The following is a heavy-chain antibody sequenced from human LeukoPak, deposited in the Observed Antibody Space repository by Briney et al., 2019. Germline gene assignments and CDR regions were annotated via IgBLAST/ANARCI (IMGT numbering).Heavy chain of an antibody. CDR3: ARVSPPWYCSGGSCSSYFDY. J-gene: IGHJ4*02. Sequence: ASVKVSCKASGYTFTSYGISWERQAPGQGLEWMGWISAYNGNTNYAQKLQGRVTMTTDTSTSTAYMELRSLRSDDTAVYYCARVSPPWYCSGGSCSSYFDYWGQGTLVTVSS. V-gene: IGHV1-18*01. D-gene: IGHD2-15*01. CDR1: GYTFTSYG. CDR2: ISAYNGNT.